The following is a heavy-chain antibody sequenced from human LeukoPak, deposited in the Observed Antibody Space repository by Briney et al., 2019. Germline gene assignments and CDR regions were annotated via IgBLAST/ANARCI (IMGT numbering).Heavy chain of an antibody. D-gene: IGHD5-12*01. J-gene: IGHJ6*03. CDR1: GGSFSDYY. V-gene: IGHV4-34*01. Sequence: SETLSLTCAVYGGSFSDYYWSWIRQSPGKGLEWIGEINHLGRTNYNPSLRSRVTISIDTSMSQFSLELRSVTAADTAVYYCAKATYRGYSGDNLNHFYYYYMDVWGKGTTVTISS. CDR3: AKATYRGYSGDNLNHFYYYYMDV. CDR2: INHLGRT.